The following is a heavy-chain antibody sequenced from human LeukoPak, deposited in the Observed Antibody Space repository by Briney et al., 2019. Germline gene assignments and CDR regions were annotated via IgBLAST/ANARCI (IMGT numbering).Heavy chain of an antibody. D-gene: IGHD3-22*01. V-gene: IGHV1-2*02. Sequence: GASVKVSCKASGYTFTSYYMHWVRQAPGQGLEWMGWINPNSGVTNYAQKFQGRVTMTRDTSISTAYMELSRLRSDDTAVFYCARDNLYDSSGFYRGSGYWGQGTLVTVSS. CDR2: INPNSGVT. J-gene: IGHJ4*02. CDR3: ARDNLYDSSGFYRGSGY. CDR1: GYTFTSYY.